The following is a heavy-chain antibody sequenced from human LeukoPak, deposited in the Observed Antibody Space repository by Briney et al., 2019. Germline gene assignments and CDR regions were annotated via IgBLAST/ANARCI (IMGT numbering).Heavy chain of an antibody. Sequence: GGSLRLSCAASGFTLSDYYMSWIRQAPGKGLEWVAVIWYNGGNKYYADSVKGRFTVSRDNPKNTLYLQMNSLRAEDTAVYYCARDMGGSGSQPDYWGQGTPVTVSS. V-gene: IGHV3-33*08. D-gene: IGHD3-10*01. CDR1: GFTLSDYY. CDR2: IWYNGGNK. CDR3: ARDMGGSGSQPDY. J-gene: IGHJ4*02.